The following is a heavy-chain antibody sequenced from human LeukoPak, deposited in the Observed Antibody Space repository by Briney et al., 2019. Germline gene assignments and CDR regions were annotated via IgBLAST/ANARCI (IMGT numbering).Heavy chain of an antibody. CDR2: INHSGST. Sequence: KPSETLSLTCAVYGGSFSGYYWSWIRQPPGKGLEWIGEINHSGSTNYNPSLKSRVTISVDTSKNQFSLKLSSVTAADTAVYYCARDGQVGLDYWGQGTLVTVSS. CDR1: GGSFSGYY. CDR3: ARDGQVGLDY. V-gene: IGHV4-34*01. J-gene: IGHJ4*02.